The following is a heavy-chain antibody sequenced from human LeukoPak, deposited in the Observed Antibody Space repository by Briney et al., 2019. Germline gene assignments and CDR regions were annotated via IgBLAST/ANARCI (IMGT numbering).Heavy chain of an antibody. CDR2: TYYRSKWYY. D-gene: IGHD3-10*01. Sequence: SQTLSLTCAISGDRVSSNSAVWNWIRQSPSRGLEWLGRTYYRSKWYYDYAVSMKSRLTINPDTSKNQFSLHLNSVTPEDTAVYYCARLFRTVGGSGSYVSWFDPWGQGTLVTVSS. CDR3: ARLFRTVGGSGSYVSWFDP. J-gene: IGHJ5*02. CDR1: GDRVSSNSAV. V-gene: IGHV6-1*01.